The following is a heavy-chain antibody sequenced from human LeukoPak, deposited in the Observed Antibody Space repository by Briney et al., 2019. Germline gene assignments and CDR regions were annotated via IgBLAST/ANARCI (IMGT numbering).Heavy chain of an antibody. D-gene: IGHD2-2*01. CDR2: VIPIFGTA. CDR1: GGTFSSYA. J-gene: IGHJ4*02. Sequence: SVKVSCKASGGTFSSYAISWVRQAPGQGLEWMGGVIPIFGTANYAQKFQGRVTITADESTSTAYMELSSLRSEDTAVYYCARDLYCSSTSCPVHWGQGTLVTVSS. V-gene: IGHV1-69*01. CDR3: ARDLYCSSTSCPVH.